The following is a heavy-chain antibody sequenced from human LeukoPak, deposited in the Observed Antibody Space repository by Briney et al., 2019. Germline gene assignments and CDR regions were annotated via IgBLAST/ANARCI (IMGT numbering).Heavy chain of an antibody. D-gene: IGHD2-2*01. V-gene: IGHV1-69*13. CDR2: IIPIFGTA. Sequence: ASVKVSCKASGGTFSSYAISWVRQAPGQGLEWMGGIIPIFGTANYAQKFQGRVTITADESTSTAYMELSSLRSEDTAVYYCARDLFPDIVVVPAALYSYYYYGMDVWGQGTTVTVSS. J-gene: IGHJ6*02. CDR1: GGTFSSYA. CDR3: ARDLFPDIVVVPAALYSYYYYGMDV.